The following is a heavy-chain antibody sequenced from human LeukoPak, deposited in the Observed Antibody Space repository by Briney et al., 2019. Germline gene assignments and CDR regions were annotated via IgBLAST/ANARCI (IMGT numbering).Heavy chain of an antibody. V-gene: IGHV4-59*08. CDR2: IHYIGST. CDR3: ARHDTYADY. Sequence: SETLSLTCTVSGGSITNYYWSWIRQPPGKGLEWIAYIHYIGSTDHNPSLKSRVTISVDTSKNQFSLKLSSVTAADTAVYYCARHDTYADYWGQGTLVTVSS. CDR1: GGSITNYY. D-gene: IGHD3-16*01. J-gene: IGHJ4*02.